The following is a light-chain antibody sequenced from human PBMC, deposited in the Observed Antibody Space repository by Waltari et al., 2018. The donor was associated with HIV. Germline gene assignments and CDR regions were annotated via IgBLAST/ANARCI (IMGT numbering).Light chain of an antibody. CDR1: SSDVGSYNL. CDR2: EVS. J-gene: IGLJ1*01. V-gene: IGLV2-23*02. Sequence: QSALTQPASVSGSPGQSITTPCTGTSSDVGSYNLVSRYQQHPGKAPKLMIYEVSKRPSGVSNRFSGSKSGNTASLTISGLQAEDEADYYCCSYAGSSTYVFGTGTKVTVL. CDR3: CSYAGSSTYV.